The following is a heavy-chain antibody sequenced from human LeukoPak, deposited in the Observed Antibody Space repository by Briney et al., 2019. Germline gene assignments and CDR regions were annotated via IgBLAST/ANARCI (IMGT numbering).Heavy chain of an antibody. J-gene: IGHJ6*02. CDR1: GFTFSGYD. D-gene: IGHD3-16*01. CDR3: ARGVGSYGYEYYYGMDV. CDR2: ISYHGSNK. V-gene: IGHV3-30-3*01. Sequence: GGSLRLSCVASGFTFSGYDMHWVRQAPGKGLEWVAQISYHGSNKDYPDSLKGRLTISRDNSKNTLYLQMNSLRAEDTAVYYCARGVGSYGYEYYYGMDVWGQGITVTVSS.